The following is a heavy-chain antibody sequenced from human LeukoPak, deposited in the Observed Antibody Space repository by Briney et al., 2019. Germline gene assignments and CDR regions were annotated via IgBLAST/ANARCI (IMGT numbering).Heavy chain of an antibody. D-gene: IGHD5-18*01. J-gene: IGHJ4*02. Sequence: GESLKISCKSSGYSFTTYWIAWVRQMPGKGLEWMGIIYPGDSDTRYSPSFQGQVTISADRSISTVYLQWSSLKASDTAVYYCARPRGYNYGSLDYWGQGTLVTVS. CDR2: IYPGDSDT. V-gene: IGHV5-51*01. CDR1: GYSFTTYW. CDR3: ARPRGYNYGSLDY.